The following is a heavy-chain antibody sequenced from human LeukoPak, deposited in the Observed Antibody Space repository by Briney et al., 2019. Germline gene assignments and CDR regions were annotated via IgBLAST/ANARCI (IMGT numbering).Heavy chain of an antibody. V-gene: IGHV1-2*02. J-gene: IGHJ4*02. CDR2: INCNSGGT. CDR3: AREYSSGQN. D-gene: IGHD6-19*01. Sequence: ASVKVSCKASGYTFTNYYMHWVRQAPGQGLQWMGWINCNSGGTYYAQKFQARVTMTKDTSISTAYLELSRLTSDDTAIYYCAREYSSGQNWGQGTLVTVSS. CDR1: GYTFTNYY.